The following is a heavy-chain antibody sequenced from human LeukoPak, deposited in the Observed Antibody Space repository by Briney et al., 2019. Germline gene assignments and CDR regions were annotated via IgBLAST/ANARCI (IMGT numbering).Heavy chain of an antibody. CDR3: SGGIRLGELSS. CDR2: INWNGGST. Sequence: PGGSLRLSCAASGFTFDDYGMSWVRQAPGKGLEWVSGINWNGGSTGYADSVKGRFTISRDSAKNSLYLQMNSLRAEDTALYYCSGGIRLGELSSWGQGTLVTVSS. D-gene: IGHD3-16*02. CDR1: GFTFDDYG. J-gene: IGHJ5*02. V-gene: IGHV3-20*04.